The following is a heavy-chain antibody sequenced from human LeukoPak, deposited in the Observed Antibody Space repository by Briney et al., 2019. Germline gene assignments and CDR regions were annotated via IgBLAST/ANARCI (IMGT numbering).Heavy chain of an antibody. CDR1: GGTFSSYA. V-gene: IGHV1-69*13. CDR2: IIPIFGTA. Sequence: SVKVSCKASGGTFSSYAISWVRQAPGQGLEWMGGIIPIFGTANDAQKFQGRVTITADESTSTAYMELSSLRSEDTAVYYCAREHFPIYYYGMDVWGQGTTVTVSS. J-gene: IGHJ6*02. CDR3: AREHFPIYYYGMDV.